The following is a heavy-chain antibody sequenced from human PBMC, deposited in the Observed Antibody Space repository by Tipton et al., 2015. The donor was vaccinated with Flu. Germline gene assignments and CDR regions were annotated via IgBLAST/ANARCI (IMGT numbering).Heavy chain of an antibody. CDR2: VRQAGST. D-gene: IGHD4-11*01. Sequence: TLSLTCSVSGDSIGSPYFWAWIRQPPGKGLEWIGNVRQAGSTYYNPSLRGRVTISLDRPKNQFSLRLTSATAADTAVYFCARRDFSNYVSEPKNWFDLWGQGTQVTVSS. CDR3: ARRDFSNYVSEPKNWFDL. CDR1: GDSIGSPYF. J-gene: IGHJ5*02. V-gene: IGHV4-38-2*01.